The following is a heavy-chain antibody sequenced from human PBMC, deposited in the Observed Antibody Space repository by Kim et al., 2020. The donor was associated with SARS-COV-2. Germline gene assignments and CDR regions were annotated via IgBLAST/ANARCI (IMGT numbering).Heavy chain of an antibody. Sequence: ASVKVSCKASGFTFTSSAMQWVRQARGQRLEWIGWIVVGSGNTNYAQKFQERVTITRDMSTSTAYMELSSLRSEDTAVYYCAAGFPLEMATTYYYYYGMDVWGQGTTVTVSS. D-gene: IGHD5-12*01. CDR3: AAGFPLEMATTYYYYYGMDV. CDR2: IVVGSGNT. J-gene: IGHJ6*02. CDR1: GFTFTSSA. V-gene: IGHV1-58*02.